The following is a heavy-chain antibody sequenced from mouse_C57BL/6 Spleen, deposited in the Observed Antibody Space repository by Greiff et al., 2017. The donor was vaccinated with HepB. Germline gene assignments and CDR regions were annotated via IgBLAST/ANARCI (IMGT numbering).Heavy chain of an antibody. CDR1: GYTFTDHT. V-gene: IGHV1-78*01. CDR3: ARSGDYDGEVFDY. J-gene: IGHJ2*01. CDR2: IYPRDGST. D-gene: IGHD2-4*01. Sequence: VKLQESDAELVKPGASVKISCKVSGYTFTDHTIHWMKQRPEQGLEWIGYIYPRDGSTKYNEKFKGKATLTADKSSSTAYMQLNSLTSEDSAVYFCARSGDYDGEVFDYWGQGTTLTVSS.